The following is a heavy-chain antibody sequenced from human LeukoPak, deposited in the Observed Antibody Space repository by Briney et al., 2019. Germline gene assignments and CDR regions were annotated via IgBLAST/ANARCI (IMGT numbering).Heavy chain of an antibody. CDR3: ARAQPQSGYYDFDY. CDR2: IYYSGST. D-gene: IGHD3-10*01. V-gene: IGHV4-59*01. J-gene: IGHJ4*02. Sequence: SETLSLTCTVSGGSISSYYWSWIRQPPGKGLEWIGYIYYSGSTNYNPSLKSRVTISVDTSKNQFSLKLSSVTAAGTAVYYCARAQPQSGYYDFDYWGQGTLVTVSS. CDR1: GGSISSYY.